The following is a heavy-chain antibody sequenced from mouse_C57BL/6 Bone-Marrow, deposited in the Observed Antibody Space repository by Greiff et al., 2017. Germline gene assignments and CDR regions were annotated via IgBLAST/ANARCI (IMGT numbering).Heavy chain of an antibody. CDR1: YFAFMASA. Sequence: LKESGAELVRPGSSVKLSCKDSYFAFMASAMHWVKPRPGHGLEWIGSFTMYSDATEYSENFKGKATLTANTSSSTAYMELSSLTSEDSAVYYCARGASYGSSDDAMDYWGQGTSVTVAS. V-gene: IGHV1-49*01. CDR3: ARGASYGSSDDAMDY. CDR2: FTMYSDAT. J-gene: IGHJ4*01. D-gene: IGHD1-1*01.